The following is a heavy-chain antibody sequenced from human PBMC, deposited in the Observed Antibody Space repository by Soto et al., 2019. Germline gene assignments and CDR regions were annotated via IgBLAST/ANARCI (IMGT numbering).Heavy chain of an antibody. V-gene: IGHV2-70*11. CDR1: GFSLSTSGMC. Sequence: SGPTLVNPTQTLTLTCTFSGFSLSTSGMCVSWIRQPPGKALDWLARIDWDDDKYYSTSLKTRLTISKDTSKNQVVLTMTNMDPVDTATYYCARSRDLLRYFDWLPPYYMDVWGKGTTVTVSS. D-gene: IGHD3-9*01. CDR2: IDWDDDK. J-gene: IGHJ6*03. CDR3: ARSRDLLRYFDWLPPYYMDV.